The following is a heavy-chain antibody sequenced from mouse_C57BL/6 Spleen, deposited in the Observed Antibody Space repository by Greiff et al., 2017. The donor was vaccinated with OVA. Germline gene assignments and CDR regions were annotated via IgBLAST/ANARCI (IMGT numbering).Heavy chain of an antibody. CDR1: GYAFSSSW. CDR3: AREFITTVVAPSWAMDY. Sequence: QVQLKQSGPELVKPGASVTISCKASGYAFSSSWMNWVKQRPGKGLEWIGRIYPGDGDTNYNGKFKGKATLTADKSSSTAYMQLSSLTSEDSAVYFCAREFITTVVAPSWAMDYWGQGTSVTVSS. J-gene: IGHJ4*01. CDR2: IYPGDGDT. D-gene: IGHD1-1*01. V-gene: IGHV1-82*01.